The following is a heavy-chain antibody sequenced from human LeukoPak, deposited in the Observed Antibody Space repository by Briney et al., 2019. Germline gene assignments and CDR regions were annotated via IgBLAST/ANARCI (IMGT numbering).Heavy chain of an antibody. D-gene: IGHD2-15*01. V-gene: IGHV3-48*02. CDR2: ISSSSSTI. J-gene: IGHJ4*02. CDR3: ARGVVVVAAREFDY. Sequence: PGGSLRLSCAASGFTFSSYSMNWVRQAPGKGLEWVSYISSSSSTIYYADSVKGRFTISRDNAKNSLYLQMNSLRDEDTPVYYCARGVVVVAAREFDYWGQGTLVTVSS. CDR1: GFTFSSYS.